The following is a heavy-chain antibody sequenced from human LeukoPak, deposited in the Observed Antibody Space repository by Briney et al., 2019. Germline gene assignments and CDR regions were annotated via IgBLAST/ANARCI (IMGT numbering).Heavy chain of an antibody. CDR3: ARGGVAGAFDY. Sequence: SETLSLTCAVSGGSISSSNWWSWVRQPPGKGLEWIGEIYHSGSTNYNPSLKSRVTKSVDKSKNQFSLKLSSVTAADTAVYYCARGGVAGAFDYWGQGTLVTVSS. CDR1: GGSISSSNW. CDR2: IYHSGST. J-gene: IGHJ4*02. V-gene: IGHV4-4*02. D-gene: IGHD6-19*01.